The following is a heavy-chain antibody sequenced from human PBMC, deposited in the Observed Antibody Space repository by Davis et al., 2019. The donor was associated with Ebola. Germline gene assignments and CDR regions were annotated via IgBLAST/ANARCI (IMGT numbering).Heavy chain of an antibody. Sequence: GESLKISCAASGFTFSSYAMSWVRQAPGKGLEWVSAISGSGGSTYYADSVKGRFTISRDNSKNTLYLQMNSLRAEDTAVYYCAKDLPARYDYSDYVTETGMDVWGQGTTVTVSS. CDR2: ISGSGGST. CDR3: AKDLPARYDYSDYVTETGMDV. V-gene: IGHV3-23*01. CDR1: GFTFSSYA. J-gene: IGHJ6*02. D-gene: IGHD4-11*01.